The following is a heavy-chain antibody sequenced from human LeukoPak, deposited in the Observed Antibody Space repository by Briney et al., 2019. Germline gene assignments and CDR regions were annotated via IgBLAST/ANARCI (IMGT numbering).Heavy chain of an antibody. V-gene: IGHV3-66*04. D-gene: IGHD3-22*01. CDR3: AGLSDDSGGPSPLAFDV. CDR2: IFRTGNI. Sequence: GGSLRLSCAASGFTVSATYIGWVRQAPGKGLDWVSVIFRTGNIFYADSVRGRFSISRDNSKNTLSLQMSSLRAEDTAVYFCAGLSDDSGGPSPLAFDVWGQGTMVTVSS. J-gene: IGHJ3*01. CDR1: GFTVSATY.